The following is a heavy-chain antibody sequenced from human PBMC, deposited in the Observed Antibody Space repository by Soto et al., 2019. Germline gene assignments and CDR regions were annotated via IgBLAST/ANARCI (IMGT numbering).Heavy chain of an antibody. J-gene: IGHJ5*02. D-gene: IGHD6-19*01. CDR3: AKSGSSGWYGWFDP. Sequence: CGPTLVNPTPTLTLTCIFSGFSLRTSGVGVGWISHPPGKALEWLGFIYWNDDKRYSPSLKSRLTITKDTSKNQVVLTMTNMDPVDTATYYCAKSGSSGWYGWFDPWGQGTMVTVSS. CDR1: GFSLRTSGVG. CDR2: IYWNDDK. V-gene: IGHV2-5*01.